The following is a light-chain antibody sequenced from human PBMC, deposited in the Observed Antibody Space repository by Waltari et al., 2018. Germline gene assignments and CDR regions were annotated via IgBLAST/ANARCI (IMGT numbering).Light chain of an antibody. V-gene: IGKV4-1*01. CDR3: QQFDTLPLT. J-gene: IGKJ4*01. Sequence: IVMTQSLDSLSVSVGERATINCKSSESVLYSSYNKNYLAWYQQKPGQPPKLLVYCASTRETGVPDRFSGSGSGTDFTLTISSLQAEDIAVYYCQQFDTLPLTFGGGTNVEIK. CDR2: CAS. CDR1: ESVLYSSYNKNY.